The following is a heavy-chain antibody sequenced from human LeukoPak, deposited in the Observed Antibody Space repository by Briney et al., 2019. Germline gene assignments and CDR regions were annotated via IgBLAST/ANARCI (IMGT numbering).Heavy chain of an antibody. J-gene: IGHJ4*02. CDR3: ATDGSSAWYEDY. V-gene: IGHV1-24*01. CDR2: FDALDDET. Sequence: ASVKVSCKVSGDTLPELSIHWVRQAPGKGLEWMGVFDALDDETIHAQKFQGRVTMIVDTSTNTPHMELSSLRSEDTAVYYCATDGSSAWYEDYWGQGTLVIVSS. D-gene: IGHD6-19*01. CDR1: GDTLPELS.